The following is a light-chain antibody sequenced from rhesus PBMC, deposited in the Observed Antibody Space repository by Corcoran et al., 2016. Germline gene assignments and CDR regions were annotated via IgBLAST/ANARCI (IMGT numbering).Light chain of an antibody. CDR1: QSVSSS. V-gene: IGKV3-42*01. CDR2: GAS. J-gene: IGKJ4*01. CDR3: QQEYSLPLT. Sequence: EIVMTQSPATLSLSPGERATLSCRASQSVSSSLAWYQQKPGQAPQLLIYGASSRATGIPDQVSCIGSGTEFTLPISSLEPEDGGVYYCQQEYSLPLTFGGGTKVELK.